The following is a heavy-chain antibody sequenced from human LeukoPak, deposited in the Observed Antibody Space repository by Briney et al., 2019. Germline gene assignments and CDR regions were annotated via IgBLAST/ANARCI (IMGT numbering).Heavy chain of an antibody. Sequence: GGSLRLSCAASGFTFSTFAMIWVRQPPGKGLEWVVVISYDASNKYYADSVKGRFTISRDNSKNTLYLQMNSLRAEDTAVYYCAKSHGYSYGFDYWGQGTLVTVSS. CDR1: GFTFSTFA. CDR3: AKSHGYSYGFDY. V-gene: IGHV3-30*18. D-gene: IGHD5-18*01. J-gene: IGHJ4*02. CDR2: ISYDASNK.